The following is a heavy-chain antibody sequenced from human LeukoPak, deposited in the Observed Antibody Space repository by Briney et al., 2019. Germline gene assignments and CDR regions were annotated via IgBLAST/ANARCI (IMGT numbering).Heavy chain of an antibody. CDR3: ARDFPQLSSLNYDFWSGYRPKPNPAYYMDV. J-gene: IGHJ6*03. D-gene: IGHD3-3*01. Sequence: ASVKVSCKASGYTFTGYYMHWVRQAPGQGLEWMGWINPNSGGTNYAQKFQGRVTMTRDTSISTAYMELSRLRSDDTAVYYCARDFPQLSSLNYDFWSGYRPKPNPAYYMDVWGKGTTVTVSS. CDR2: INPNSGGT. V-gene: IGHV1-2*02. CDR1: GYTFTGYY.